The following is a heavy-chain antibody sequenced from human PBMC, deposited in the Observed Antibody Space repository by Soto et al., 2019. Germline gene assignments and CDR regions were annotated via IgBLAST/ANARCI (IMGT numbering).Heavy chain of an antibody. CDR1: GYTFTDYF. V-gene: IGHV1-2*02. Sequence: QVQLVQSGAEVRKPGASVKVSCKASGYTFTDYFLHWVRQAPGQGLEWMGWINPNSGGTTYAQKFQGRVTMTRDTSITTAYMEVKRLQSDDTAVYYCARVGLLVRGIRVNYFDYWGQGTLVTASS. CDR2: INPNSGGT. J-gene: IGHJ4*02. CDR3: ARVGLLVRGIRVNYFDY. D-gene: IGHD3-10*01.